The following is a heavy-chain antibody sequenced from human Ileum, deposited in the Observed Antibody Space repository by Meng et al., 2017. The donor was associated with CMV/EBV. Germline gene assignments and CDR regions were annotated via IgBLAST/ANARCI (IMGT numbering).Heavy chain of an antibody. CDR1: GYSITSGYY. CDR2: IYHSGSS. D-gene: IGHD2-2*01. J-gene: IGHJ6*02. V-gene: IGHV4-38-2*02. CDR3: ARASRGTGSNSCHGMDV. Sequence: GSLRLSCTVSGYSITSGYYWGWIRQPPGKGLEWIGSIYHSGSSYHNPSLKSRVTISVDVSKNQFSLKLSSVTAADTAVYHCARASRGTGSNSCHGMDVWGQGTTVTVSS.